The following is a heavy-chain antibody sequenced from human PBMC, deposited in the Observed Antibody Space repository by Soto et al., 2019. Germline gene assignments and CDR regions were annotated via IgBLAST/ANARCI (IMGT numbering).Heavy chain of an antibody. CDR2: IIPILGIA. CDR3: ARPYNSSSWYYYYYGMDV. D-gene: IGHD6-13*01. CDR1: GGTFSSYA. V-gene: IGHV1-69*04. Sequence: SVKVSCKASGGTFSSYAISWVRQAPGQGLEWMGRIIPILGIANYAQKFQGRVTITADKSTSTAYMELSSLRSEDTAVYYCARPYNSSSWYYYYYGMDVWGQGTTVTVSS. J-gene: IGHJ6*02.